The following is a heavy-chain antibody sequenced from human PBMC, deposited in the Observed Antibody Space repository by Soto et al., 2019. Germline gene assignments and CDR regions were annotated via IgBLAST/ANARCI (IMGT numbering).Heavy chain of an antibody. CDR2: ISGGGEFT. V-gene: IGHV3-23*01. CDR3: AKELYSSSRIFDY. CDR1: GITFSSYA. D-gene: IGHD6-6*01. Sequence: GGSLRLSCAASGITFSSYAMTWVRQAPGKGLEWVSSISGGGEFTSYADSVKGRFTISRDNSKNTLYLQMNSLRAEDTAVYYCAKELYSSSRIFDYWGQGTLVTVSS. J-gene: IGHJ4*02.